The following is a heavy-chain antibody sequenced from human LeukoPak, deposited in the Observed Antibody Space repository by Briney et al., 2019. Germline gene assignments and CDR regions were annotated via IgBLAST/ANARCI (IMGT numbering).Heavy chain of an antibody. Sequence: GGSLILFCAASGFTFITYCMHCVRQAPGKGLEWVAVISYDGSNKYYADSVKGRFTISRDNSKNTLYLQMNSLRAEDTAVYYCAKEREDIVVVVEGCALGILGQRRMVTVSS. V-gene: IGHV3-30*18. CDR1: GFTFITYC. D-gene: IGHD2-15*01. J-gene: IGHJ3*02. CDR3: AKEREDIVVVVEGCALGI. CDR2: ISYDGSNK.